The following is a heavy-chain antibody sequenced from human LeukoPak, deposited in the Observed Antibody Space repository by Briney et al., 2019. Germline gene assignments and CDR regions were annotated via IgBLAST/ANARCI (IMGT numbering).Heavy chain of an antibody. CDR3: ARDLIVEVPAATLDAVDI. V-gene: IGHV1-2*02. CDR1: GYTFTAYY. J-gene: IGHJ3*02. D-gene: IGHD2-2*01. CDR2: INPNSGGT. Sequence: ASVTVSCTASGYTFTAYYIHWVRQAPGQGLEWMGWINPNSGGTNYTQKFQGRVTIIRDTSISTAYMELSRLRSDDTAMYYCARDLIVEVPAATLDAVDIWGQGTMVTVSS.